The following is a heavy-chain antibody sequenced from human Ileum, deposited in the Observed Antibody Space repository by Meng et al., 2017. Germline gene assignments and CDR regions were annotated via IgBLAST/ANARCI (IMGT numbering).Heavy chain of an antibody. D-gene: IGHD5-24*01. Sequence: ASVKVSCKASGYSFIDYYMNWVRQAPGQGPEWMGRINPNTGDTYYAQKFLGRVTMTRDTSINTAYMELTRLTSDDPAVYYCAKEAVLSAATGWLIDYWGVGSLVTVSS. CDR2: INPNTGDT. CDR3: AKEAVLSAATGWLIDY. CDR1: GYSFIDYY. J-gene: IGHJ4*02. V-gene: IGHV1-2*06.